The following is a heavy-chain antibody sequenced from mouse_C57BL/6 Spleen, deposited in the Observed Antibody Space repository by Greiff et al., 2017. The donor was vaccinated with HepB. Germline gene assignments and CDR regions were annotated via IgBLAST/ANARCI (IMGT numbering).Heavy chain of an antibody. D-gene: IGHD1-1*01. J-gene: IGHJ2*01. Sequence: QVQLKQPGAELVKPGASVKLSCKASGYTFTSYWMQWVKQRPGQGLEWIGEIDPSDSYTNYNQKFKGKATLTVDTSSSTAYMQLSSLTSEDSAVYYCARCGITTVVATDYWGQGTTLTVSS. CDR2: IDPSDSYT. V-gene: IGHV1-50*01. CDR1: GYTFTSYW. CDR3: ARCGITTVVATDY.